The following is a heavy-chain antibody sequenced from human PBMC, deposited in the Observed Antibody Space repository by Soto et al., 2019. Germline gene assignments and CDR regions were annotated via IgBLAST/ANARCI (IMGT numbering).Heavy chain of an antibody. CDR1: GFTFSSYA. V-gene: IGHV3-23*01. Sequence: EVQLLESGGGLVQPGGSLRLSCAASGFTFSSYAMSWVRQSPGKRLECVSAISGSGGSTFYADSVKGRITISRDSSNNTLYLQMSSLRAEDTAFYYCAKETAAGTLGGHHYYYYGMDVWGQGTTVTVS. J-gene: IGHJ6*02. D-gene: IGHD6-13*01. CDR3: AKETAAGTLGGHHYYYYGMDV. CDR2: ISGSGGST.